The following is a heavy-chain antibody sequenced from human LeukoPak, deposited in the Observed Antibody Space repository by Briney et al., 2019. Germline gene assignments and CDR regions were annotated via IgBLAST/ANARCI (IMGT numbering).Heavy chain of an antibody. CDR1: GYTFTSYG. J-gene: IGHJ6*03. Sequence: ASVKVSCKASGYTFTSYGISWVRQATGQGLEWMGWMNPNSGNTGYAQKFQGRVTITRNTSISTAYMELSSLRSEDTAVYYCARGLGVPWGYYMDVWGKGTTVTVSS. V-gene: IGHV1-8*03. CDR3: ARGLGVPWGYYMDV. D-gene: IGHD3-10*01. CDR2: MNPNSGNT.